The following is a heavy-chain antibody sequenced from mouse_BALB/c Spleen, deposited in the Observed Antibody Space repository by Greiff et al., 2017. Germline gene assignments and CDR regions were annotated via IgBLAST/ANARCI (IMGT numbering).Heavy chain of an antibody. CDR1: GYTFTSYW. CDR2: IYPGDGDT. D-gene: IGHD2-10*01. Sequence: VQLQESGAELARPGASVKLSCKASGYTFTSYWMQWVKQRPGQGLEWIGAIYPGDGDTRYTQKFKGKATLTADKSSSTAYMQLSSLASEDSAVYYCARSSYPWGQGTTLTVSS. J-gene: IGHJ2*01. V-gene: IGHV1-87*01. CDR3: ARSSYP.